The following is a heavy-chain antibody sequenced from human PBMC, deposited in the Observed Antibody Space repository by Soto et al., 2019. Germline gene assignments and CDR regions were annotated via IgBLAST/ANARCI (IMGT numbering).Heavy chain of an antibody. J-gene: IGHJ3*02. V-gene: IGHV2-5*02. Sequence: TGPSPGEPPQTPPPTLPLSWVSPSTSRVGVGRVPQPPGKALEWLAIIYWDDDRRYSPSLKTRLAITKDTSKNQVVLTMTNLDPGDTATYYCAHIMITWGGVSALDAFDMWGQGTMVTVSS. CDR1: WVSPSTSRVG. CDR2: IYWDDDR. CDR3: AHIMITWGGVSALDAFDM. D-gene: IGHD3-16*01.